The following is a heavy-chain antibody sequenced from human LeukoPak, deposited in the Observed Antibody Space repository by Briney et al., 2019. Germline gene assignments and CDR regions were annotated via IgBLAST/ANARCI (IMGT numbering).Heavy chain of an antibody. J-gene: IGHJ6*02. CDR1: GYTFTSYA. CDR3: ARDRPLQNYYYYYGMDV. Sequence: ASVTVSCKASGYTFTSYAMHWVRQAPGQRLEWMGWINAGNGNTKYSQKFQGRVTITRDTSASTAYMELSSLRSEDTAVYYCARDRPLQNYYYYYGMDVWGQGTTVTVSS. D-gene: IGHD4-11*01. CDR2: INAGNGNT. V-gene: IGHV1-3*01.